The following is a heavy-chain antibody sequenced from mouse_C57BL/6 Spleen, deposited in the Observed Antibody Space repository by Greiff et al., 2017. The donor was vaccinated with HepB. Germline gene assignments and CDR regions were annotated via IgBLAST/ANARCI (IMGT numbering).Heavy chain of an antibody. V-gene: IGHV1-80*01. Sequence: VKLVESGAELVKPGASVKISCKASGYAFSSYWMNWVKQRPGKGLEWIGQIYPGDGDTNYNGKFKGKATLTADKSSSTAYMQLSSLTSEDSAVYFCARSYYDYVYFDYWGQGTTLTVSS. CDR2: IYPGDGDT. CDR3: ARSYYDYVYFDY. D-gene: IGHD2-4*01. J-gene: IGHJ2*01. CDR1: GYAFSSYW.